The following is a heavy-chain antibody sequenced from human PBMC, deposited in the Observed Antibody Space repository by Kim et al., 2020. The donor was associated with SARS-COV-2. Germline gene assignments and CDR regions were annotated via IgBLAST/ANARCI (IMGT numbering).Heavy chain of an antibody. CDR2: IYYSGST. V-gene: IGHV4-39*07. CDR3: ARGPVAGSTDFDY. Sequence: SETLSLTCTVSGGSISSSSYYWGWIRQPPGKGLEWIGSIYYSGSTYYNPSLKSRVTISVDTSKNQFSLKLSSVTAADTAVYYCARGPVAGSTDFDYWGQGTLVTVSS. CDR1: GGSISSSSYY. D-gene: IGHD6-19*01. J-gene: IGHJ4*02.